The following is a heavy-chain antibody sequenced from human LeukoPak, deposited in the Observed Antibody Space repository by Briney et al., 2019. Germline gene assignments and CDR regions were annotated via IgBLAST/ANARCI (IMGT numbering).Heavy chain of an antibody. J-gene: IGHJ4*02. Sequence: SETLSLTCTVSGGSISTYHWSWIRQPPGKGLEWIGYIYYSGSTNYNPSLKSRVTMSVDTSKNQFSLKLSSVSAADTAVYYCARRDYGDHYDYWGKGTLVTVSS. CDR2: IYYSGST. CDR3: ARRDYGDHYDY. V-gene: IGHV4-59*08. D-gene: IGHD4-17*01. CDR1: GGSISTYH.